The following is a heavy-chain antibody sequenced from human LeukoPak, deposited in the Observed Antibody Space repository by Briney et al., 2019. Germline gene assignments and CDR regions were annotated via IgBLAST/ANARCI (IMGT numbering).Heavy chain of an antibody. V-gene: IGHV3-30-3*01. CDR2: ISSDGTNK. CDR3: ARGISATVSITVYYYRMNV. J-gene: IGHJ6*02. CDR1: GFTISSYT. Sequence: PGGSLRLSCSASGFTISSYTLHWVRQAPGKGLEWVALISSDGTNKYYADSVMGRFTISRDNSKNTLYLQMNSLKSEDTAVYYCARGISATVSITVYYYRMNVWGQGTTVTVSS. D-gene: IGHD3-3*01.